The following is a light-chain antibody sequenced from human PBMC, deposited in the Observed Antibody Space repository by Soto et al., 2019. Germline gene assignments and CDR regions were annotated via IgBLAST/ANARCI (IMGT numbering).Light chain of an antibody. CDR3: XXYXXAPWT. CDR2: AAS. J-gene: IGKJ1*01. V-gene: IGKV1-27*01. CDR1: QGISNY. Sequence: DTQMTQSPSSLSASVGDRVIITCRASQGISNYLAWYQQKPGKVPKLLIYAASTLQSGVPSRFSGSGSGTDFTLTXXXXXPEXVXXXXXXXYXXAPWTFGQGTKVEIK.